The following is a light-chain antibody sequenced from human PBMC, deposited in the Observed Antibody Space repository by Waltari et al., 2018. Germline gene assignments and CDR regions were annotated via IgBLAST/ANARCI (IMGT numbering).Light chain of an antibody. CDR2: DND. CDR3: GAWDISLSAWV. V-gene: IGLV1-51*01. CDR1: NIDHTY. Sequence: QSVLTQPPSVPAAPAPGLTISCFNIDHTYVTWYQQLPRTAPKLLIYDNDKRPSGIPDRSSGSKAGTSATLGITGLQTGDEADYYCGAWDISLSAWVFGRGTKLTVL. J-gene: IGLJ3*02.